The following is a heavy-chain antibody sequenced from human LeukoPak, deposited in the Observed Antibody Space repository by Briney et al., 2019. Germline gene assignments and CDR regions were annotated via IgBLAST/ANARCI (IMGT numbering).Heavy chain of an antibody. J-gene: IGHJ6*03. CDR1: GFTFSSYG. Sequence: GGSLRLSCAASGFTFSSYGMHWVRQAPGKGLEWVAVIWYDGGNKYYADSVKGRFTISRDNSKNTLYLQMNSLRAEDTAVYYCAKGSGDPDYYYYYYMDVWGKGTTVTVSS. D-gene: IGHD4-17*01. CDR2: IWYDGGNK. V-gene: IGHV3-33*06. CDR3: AKGSGDPDYYYYYYMDV.